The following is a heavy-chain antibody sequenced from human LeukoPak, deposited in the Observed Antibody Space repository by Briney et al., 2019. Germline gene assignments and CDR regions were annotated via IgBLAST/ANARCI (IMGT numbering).Heavy chain of an antibody. V-gene: IGHV1-18*01. CDR3: ARGHPEDYDFWSGPSVYYMDV. CDR2: ISAYNGNT. CDR1: GYTFTSYG. J-gene: IGHJ6*03. D-gene: IGHD3-3*01. Sequence: GASVKVSCKASGYTFTSYGISWVRQAPGQGLEWMGWISAYNGNTNYAQKLQGRVTMTTDTSTSTAYMELRSLRSDDTAVYYCARGHPEDYDFWSGPSVYYMDVWGKGTTVTVSS.